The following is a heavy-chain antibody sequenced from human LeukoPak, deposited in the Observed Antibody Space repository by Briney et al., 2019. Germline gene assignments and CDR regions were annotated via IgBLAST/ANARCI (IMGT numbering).Heavy chain of an antibody. CDR3: ARLRQWLVPGYFQH. CDR2: INHSGSN. CDR1: GGSFSGYY. D-gene: IGHD6-19*01. Sequence: SETLSLTCAVYGGSFSGYYWSWIRQPPGKGLEWVGAINHSGSNNYNPSLKSRVTISVDTSKNQFSLKLSSVTAADTAVYYCARLRQWLVPGYFQHWGQGTLVTVSS. J-gene: IGHJ1*01. V-gene: IGHV4-34*01.